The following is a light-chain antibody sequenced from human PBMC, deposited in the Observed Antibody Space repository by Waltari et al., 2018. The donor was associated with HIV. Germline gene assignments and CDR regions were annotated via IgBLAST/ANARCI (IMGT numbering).Light chain of an antibody. CDR2: EVS. Sequence: QSALTQPASVSGSPGQSITISCTRTSSDVATYKLVSWYQQHPGKAPKLMIYEVSKRASGVSDRFSCSKSGDTAYLTISGLQAEDEADYYCCSYVSNVIFGGGTKLTVL. J-gene: IGLJ2*01. V-gene: IGLV2-23*02. CDR3: CSYVSNVI. CDR1: SSDVATYKL.